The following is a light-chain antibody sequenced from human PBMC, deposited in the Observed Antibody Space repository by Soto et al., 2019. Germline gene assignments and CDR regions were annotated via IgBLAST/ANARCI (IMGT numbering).Light chain of an antibody. CDR3: LQDFNYPWT. J-gene: IGKJ1*01. CDR2: AAS. V-gene: IGKV1-6*01. Sequence: AIQMTQSPSSLSASVGDRVTITCRASQDIRNDLGWYQQKPGKTPKLLIFAASSLQSGVPSRFGGSGSGTDLTLTISSLQPEDFATYYCLQDFNYPWTFGQGTKVEIE. CDR1: QDIRND.